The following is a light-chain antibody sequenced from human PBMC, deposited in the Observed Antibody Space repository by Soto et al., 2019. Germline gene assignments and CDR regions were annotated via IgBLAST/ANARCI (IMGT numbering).Light chain of an antibody. V-gene: IGKV1-39*01. Sequence: DLPMTQSPSSLSASVGDRVTITCRASQSLSNSLSWFQQKPGKAPKLLISGASTLQSGVPSRFSGSGSGTVFTLSVSSLQPEDFATYYCQQRLSTPYTFGQGTKLEIK. J-gene: IGKJ2*01. CDR1: QSLSNS. CDR3: QQRLSTPYT. CDR2: GAS.